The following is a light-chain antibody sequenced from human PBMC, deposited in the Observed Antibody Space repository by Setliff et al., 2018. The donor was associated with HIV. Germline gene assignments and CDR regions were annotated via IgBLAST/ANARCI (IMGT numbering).Light chain of an antibody. V-gene: IGLV2-14*01. J-gene: IGLJ1*01. CDR3: SSYPSSGXXX. CDR2: DVS. Sequence: QPASVSGSPGQSITISCTGTSSDIGAYNYVSWYQQHPGKAPKLMIYDVSSRPSGVSNRFSGSKSGNTASLTISGLQAEDEADSYCSSYPSSGXXXFGTGTKGTVL. CDR1: SSDIGAYNY.